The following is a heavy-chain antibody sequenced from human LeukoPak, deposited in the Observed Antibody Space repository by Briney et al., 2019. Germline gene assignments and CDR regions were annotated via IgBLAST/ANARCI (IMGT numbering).Heavy chain of an antibody. CDR1: GFTFSSYG. D-gene: IGHD3-22*01. Sequence: PGRSLRLSCAASGFTFSSYGMHGVRQAPGKGLEWVAVIWYDGTNKYYADSVKGRFTISRDNSKNTLFLQMNSLRAEDTAVYYCARAAYDSSGYLTLWGRGTLVTVSS. V-gene: IGHV3-33*01. J-gene: IGHJ4*02. CDR2: IWYDGTNK. CDR3: ARAAYDSSGYLTL.